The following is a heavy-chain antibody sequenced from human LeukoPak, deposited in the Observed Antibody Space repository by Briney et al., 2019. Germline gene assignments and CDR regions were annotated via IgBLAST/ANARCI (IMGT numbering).Heavy chain of an antibody. V-gene: IGHV1-69*04. D-gene: IGHD3-22*01. Sequence: SVKASCKASGGTFSSYAISWVRQAPGQGLEWMGRIIPILGIANYAQKFQGRVTITADKSTSTAYMELSSLRSEDTAVYYCARDQEYYYDSSGYLYDYWGQGTLVTVSS. CDR3: ARDQEYYYDSSGYLYDY. CDR1: GGTFSSYA. CDR2: IIPILGIA. J-gene: IGHJ4*02.